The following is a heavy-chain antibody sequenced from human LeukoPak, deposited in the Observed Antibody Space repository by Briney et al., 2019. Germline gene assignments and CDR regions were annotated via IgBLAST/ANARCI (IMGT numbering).Heavy chain of an antibody. V-gene: IGHV3-30*18. Sequence: GGSLRLSCAASGFTFSSCGMHWVRQAPGKGLEWVAVISYDGSNIYYADSVKGRFTISRDNSKNTLFLEMNSLRAEDTAVYYCAKALTSGWYLDAFNIWGQGTMVTVSS. J-gene: IGHJ3*02. CDR3: AKALTSGWYLDAFNI. CDR1: GFTFSSCG. CDR2: ISYDGSNI. D-gene: IGHD6-19*01.